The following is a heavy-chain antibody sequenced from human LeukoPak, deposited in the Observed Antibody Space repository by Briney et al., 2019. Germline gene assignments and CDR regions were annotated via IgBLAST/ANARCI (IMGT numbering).Heavy chain of an antibody. CDR1: GYTLTSYD. CDR3: ARELYCSGGSCYPANWFDP. CDR2: MNPNSGNT. J-gene: IGHJ5*02. D-gene: IGHD2-15*01. V-gene: IGHV1-8*01. Sequence: WAPVKVSCKASGYTLTSYDINWVRQATGQGLEWMGCMNPNSGNTGYAQKFQGRVTMTRNTSISTAYMELSSLRSEDTAVYYCARELYCSGGSCYPANWFDPWGQGTLVTVSS.